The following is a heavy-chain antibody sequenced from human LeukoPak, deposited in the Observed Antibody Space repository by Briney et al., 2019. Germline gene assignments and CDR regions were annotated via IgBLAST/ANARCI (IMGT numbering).Heavy chain of an antibody. CDR1: GYTFTGYY. Sequence: ASVKVSCKASGYTFTGYYMHWVRQAPGQGLEWMGGIIPIFGTANYAQKFQGRVTITADKSTSTAYMELSSLRSDDTAVYYCARDYYDSSGYDARGTSFDYWGQGTLVTVSS. V-gene: IGHV1-69*06. D-gene: IGHD3-22*01. CDR3: ARDYYDSSGYDARGTSFDY. J-gene: IGHJ4*02. CDR2: IIPIFGTA.